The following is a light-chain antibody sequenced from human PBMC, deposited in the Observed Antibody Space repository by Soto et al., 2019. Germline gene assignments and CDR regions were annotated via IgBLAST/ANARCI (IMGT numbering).Light chain of an antibody. Sequence: SALTQPPSVSGAPGQRVTISCTGSSSNIGAGYDVHWYQQLPGTAPKLLIYGNSNRPSGVPDRCSGSKSGTSASLAITGLQAEDEADYYCQSYDSSLSGYVFGTGTKVTVL. CDR1: SSNIGAGYD. CDR3: QSYDSSLSGYV. J-gene: IGLJ1*01. CDR2: GNS. V-gene: IGLV1-40*01.